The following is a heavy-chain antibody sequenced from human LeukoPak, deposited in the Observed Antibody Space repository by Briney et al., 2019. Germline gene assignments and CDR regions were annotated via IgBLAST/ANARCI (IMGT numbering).Heavy chain of an antibody. CDR2: ISYDGSNK. CDR1: GFTFSNHA. Sequence: GRSLRLSCAASGFTFSNHAMHWVRQAPGKGLEWVALISYDGSNKYYADSVKGRFTISRDNPKNTLYLQMNSLRAEDTAVYYCASEDYDSSGYYSFFDYRGQGTLVTVSS. D-gene: IGHD3-22*01. J-gene: IGHJ4*02. CDR3: ASEDYDSSGYYSFFDY. V-gene: IGHV3-30-3*01.